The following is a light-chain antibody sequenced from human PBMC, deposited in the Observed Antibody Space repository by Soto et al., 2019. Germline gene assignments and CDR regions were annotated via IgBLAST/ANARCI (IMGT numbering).Light chain of an antibody. CDR3: QQFGISPYT. V-gene: IGKV3-20*01. CDR1: QSVSSSY. Sequence: EIVLTQSPGTLSLSPGERATLSCRASQSVSSSYFAWYQQKPGQAPRLLIYGASSRATGITDRFSGSGSGTDFTLTISRLEPEDFAVYFCQQFGISPYTFGQGTKLEIK. CDR2: GAS. J-gene: IGKJ2*01.